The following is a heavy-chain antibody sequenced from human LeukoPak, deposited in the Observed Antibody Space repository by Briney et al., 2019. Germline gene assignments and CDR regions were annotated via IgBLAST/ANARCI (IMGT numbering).Heavy chain of an antibody. Sequence: SVKVSCKASGGTFSSYAISWVRQAPGQGLEWMGGIIPIFGTANYAQKFQGRVTITTDESTSTAYMELSSLRSEDTAVYYCARSPRVSIAAADYNYYYYYMDVWGKGTTVTVSS. D-gene: IGHD6-13*01. CDR3: ARSPRVSIAAADYNYYYYYMDV. V-gene: IGHV1-69*05. CDR1: GGTFSSYA. J-gene: IGHJ6*03. CDR2: IIPIFGTA.